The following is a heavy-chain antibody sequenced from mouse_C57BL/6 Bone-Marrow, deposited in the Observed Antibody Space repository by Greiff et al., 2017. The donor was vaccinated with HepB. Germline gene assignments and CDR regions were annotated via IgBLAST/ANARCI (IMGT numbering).Heavy chain of an antibody. CDR1: GFTFSSYA. CDR2: ISDGGSYT. Sequence: DVKLVESGGGLVKPGGSLKLSCAASGFTFSSYAMSWVRQTPEKRLEWVATISDGGSYTYYPDNVKGRFTISRDNAKNNLYLQMSHLKSEDTAMYYCARGGLADWGQGTLVTVSA. V-gene: IGHV5-4*03. CDR3: ARGGLAD. J-gene: IGHJ3*01.